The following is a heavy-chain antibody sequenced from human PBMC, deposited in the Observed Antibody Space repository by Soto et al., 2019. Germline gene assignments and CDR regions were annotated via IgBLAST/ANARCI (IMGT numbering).Heavy chain of an antibody. Sequence: EVQLLESGGGLAQPGASLRLSCAASGFTFSNYAMSWVRQAPGKGLEWVSSITGSGDYTYYADSVKGRFTISRDNSKNTLYLHMNSLRAGDTAVYYCAKARYFDSTGYLYYFDYWGQGTLITVSS. V-gene: IGHV3-23*01. CDR1: GFTFSNYA. D-gene: IGHD3-22*01. J-gene: IGHJ4*02. CDR2: ITGSGDYT. CDR3: AKARYFDSTGYLYYFDY.